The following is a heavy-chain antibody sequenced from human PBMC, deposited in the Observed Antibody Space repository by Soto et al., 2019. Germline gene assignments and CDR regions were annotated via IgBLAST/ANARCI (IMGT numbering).Heavy chain of an antibody. CDR2: MNPNSGKT. Sequence: QVQLVQSGAEVKKPGASVKVSCKASGYTFTSYDINWVRQATGQVLEWMGWMNPNSGKTGYAQKFQGRVTMTRNTSISTAYMELSSLRSEDTAVYYSARAPKYYDFWSCYYADYYYYYMDVWGKGTTVTVSS. V-gene: IGHV1-8*01. D-gene: IGHD3-3*01. CDR1: GYTFTSYD. J-gene: IGHJ6*03. CDR3: ARAPKYYDFWSCYYADYYYYYMDV.